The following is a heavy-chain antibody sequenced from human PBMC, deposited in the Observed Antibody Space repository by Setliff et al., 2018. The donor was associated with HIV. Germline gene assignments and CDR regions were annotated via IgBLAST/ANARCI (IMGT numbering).Heavy chain of an antibody. V-gene: IGHV4-38-2*01. D-gene: IGHD5-12*01. CDR3: ARALRDGSTDAFDI. J-gene: IGHJ3*02. CDR1: GYSISNGYY. CDR2: IFYSGTT. Sequence: NPSETLSLTCAVSGYSISNGYYWAWIRQPPGKGLEWIGSIFYSGTTYYNPSLKSRVTMSVDTSKNQFSLRLNSVTAADTALYYCARALRDGSTDAFDIWGQGTMVTVSS.